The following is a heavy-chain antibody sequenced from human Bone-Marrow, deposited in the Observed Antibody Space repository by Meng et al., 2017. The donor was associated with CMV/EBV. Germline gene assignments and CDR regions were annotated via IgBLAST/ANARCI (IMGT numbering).Heavy chain of an antibody. J-gene: IGHJ6*02. V-gene: IGHV1-18*01. CDR3: ARDRYCSSTSCYITPTSGMDF. Sequence: ASVKVSCKASGYTFTSYGIIWVRQAPGQGLEWVGWISAYNGNTNYAQKLQGRVTMTTDTSTSTAYMELRSLRSDDTAVYYCARDRYCSSTSCYITPTSGMDFWGQGNAVTVSS. CDR2: ISAYNGNT. CDR1: GYTFTSYG. D-gene: IGHD2-2*02.